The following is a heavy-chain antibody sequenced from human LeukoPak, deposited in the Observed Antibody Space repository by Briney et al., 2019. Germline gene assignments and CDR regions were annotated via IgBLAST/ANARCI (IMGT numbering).Heavy chain of an antibody. CDR1: GFTFSSYW. CDR3: ARDVDFSSSWYGITWYFDL. Sequence: PGGSLRLSCAASGFTFSSYWMSWVRQAPGKGLEWVANIKQDGSNKYYADSVKGRFTISRDNSKNTLYLQMNSLRAEDTAVYYCARDVDFSSSWYGITWYFDLWGRGTLVTVSS. J-gene: IGHJ2*01. D-gene: IGHD6-13*01. V-gene: IGHV3-7*01. CDR2: IKQDGSNK.